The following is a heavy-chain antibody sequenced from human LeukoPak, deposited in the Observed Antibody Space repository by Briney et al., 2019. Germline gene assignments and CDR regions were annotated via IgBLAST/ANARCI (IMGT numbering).Heavy chain of an antibody. CDR2: IRQDGSEN. J-gene: IGHJ6*04. Sequence: GGSLRLSCAASGFTFSGYWMTWVRQAPGKGLEWVAHIRQDGSENYSVDAMKGRFTFSRADAQNSLFLQINSLRAEDTAVYYCVRDCSSASLSSGCYYAMDVWGKGTTVTVSS. V-gene: IGHV3-7*03. CDR1: GFTFSGYW. CDR3: VRDCSSASLSSGCYYAMDV. D-gene: IGHD2-2*01.